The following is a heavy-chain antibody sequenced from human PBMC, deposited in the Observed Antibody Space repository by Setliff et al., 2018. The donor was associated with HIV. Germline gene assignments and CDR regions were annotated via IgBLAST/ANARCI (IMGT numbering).Heavy chain of an antibody. D-gene: IGHD6-19*01. CDR3: AKDRAGGWYYFDY. CDR1: GFTFDDFA. Sequence: GGSLRLSCAASGFTFDDFAMHWVRLAPGKGLEWVSGISWNSGSTGYADSVRGRFTISRDNAKNSLYLQMNSLRAEDTALYYCAKDRAGGWYYFDYWGQGTLVTVSS. CDR2: ISWNSGST. V-gene: IGHV3-9*01. J-gene: IGHJ4*02.